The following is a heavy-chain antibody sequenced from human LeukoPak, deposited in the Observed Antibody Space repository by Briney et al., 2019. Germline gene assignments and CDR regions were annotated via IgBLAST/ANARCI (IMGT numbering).Heavy chain of an antibody. CDR3: ARVGPTWSGLAWFDP. D-gene: IGHD2/OR15-2a*01. Sequence: PGGSLRLSCAASGFTFSSYAMSWVRQAPGKGLEWVANIKQDGSEKYYVDSVKGRFTISRDNAKNSLYLQMNSLRAEDTAVYYCARVGPTWSGLAWFDPWGQGTLVTVSS. CDR1: GFTFSSYA. J-gene: IGHJ5*02. V-gene: IGHV3-7*01. CDR2: IKQDGSEK.